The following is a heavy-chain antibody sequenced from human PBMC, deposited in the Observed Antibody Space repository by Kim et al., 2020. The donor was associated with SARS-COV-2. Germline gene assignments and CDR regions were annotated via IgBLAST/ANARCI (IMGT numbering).Heavy chain of an antibody. Sequence: SYIYYADSGKGRFTSSRDNAKNSLYLQMNSLRAEDTAVYYCARDHGGKGGWGQGTLVTVSS. D-gene: IGHD2-15*01. V-gene: IGHV3-21*01. J-gene: IGHJ4*02. CDR2: SYI. CDR3: ARDHGGKGG.